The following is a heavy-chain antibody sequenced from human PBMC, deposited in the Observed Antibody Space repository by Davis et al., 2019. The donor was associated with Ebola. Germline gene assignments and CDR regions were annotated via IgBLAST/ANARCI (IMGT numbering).Heavy chain of an antibody. CDR3: ARVTYCGGDCSRYYYYGMDV. CDR2: INPYSGGT. D-gene: IGHD2-21*02. J-gene: IGHJ6*04. V-gene: IGHV1-2*06. Sequence: AASVTVSCKASGYTFTSYAMNWVRQAPGQGLEWMGRINPYSGGTNYPQKFQGRVTMTRDTSISTAYMELSSLRSDDTAVYYCARVTYCGGDCSRYYYYGMDVWGKGTTVTVSS. CDR1: GYTFTSYA.